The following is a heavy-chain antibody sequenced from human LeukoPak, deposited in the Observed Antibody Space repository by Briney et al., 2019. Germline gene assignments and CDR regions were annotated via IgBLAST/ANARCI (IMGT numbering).Heavy chain of an antibody. CDR3: ARVYSSSWYADY. Sequence: GSPRLSCAASGFTFSDYYMSWIRQAPGKGLEWVSYISSSGSTIYYADSVKGRFTISRDNAKNSLYLQMNSLRAEDTAVYYCARVYSSSWYADYWGQGTLVTVSS. J-gene: IGHJ4*02. D-gene: IGHD6-13*01. CDR2: ISSSGSTI. CDR1: GFTFSDYY. V-gene: IGHV3-11*01.